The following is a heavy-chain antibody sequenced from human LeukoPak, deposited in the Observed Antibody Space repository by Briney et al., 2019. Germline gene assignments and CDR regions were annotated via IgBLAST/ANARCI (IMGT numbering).Heavy chain of an antibody. J-gene: IGHJ3*02. Sequence: GGSLILSCAASGFTLRSYSMNWVRQAPGKGLELVSAISSSSKYIYYADSVKGRFTISRDNPKNSLYLQVNSLRAEDTAVYYCASLEIVVEPVPDAFDISGEGKIVTLSP. CDR1: GFTLRSYS. V-gene: IGHV3-21*01. CDR3: ASLEIVVEPVPDAFDI. CDR2: ISSSSKYI. D-gene: IGHD2-2*01.